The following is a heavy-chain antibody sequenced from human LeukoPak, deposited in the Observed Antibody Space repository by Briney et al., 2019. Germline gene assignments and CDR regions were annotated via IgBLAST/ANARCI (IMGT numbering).Heavy chain of an antibody. V-gene: IGHV3-33*01. D-gene: IGHD6-19*01. Sequence: GGSLRLSCAASGFTFSSYGMHWVRQAPGKGLEWVAVIWYDGSNKYYADSVKGRFTISRDNSKNTLYLQMDSLRAEDTAVYYCARDRDWYSFDSWGQGTLVTVSS. CDR1: GFTFSSYG. J-gene: IGHJ5*01. CDR3: ARDRDWYSFDS. CDR2: IWYDGSNK.